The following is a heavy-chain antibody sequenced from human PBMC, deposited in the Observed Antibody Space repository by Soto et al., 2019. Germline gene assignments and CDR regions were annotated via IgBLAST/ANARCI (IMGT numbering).Heavy chain of an antibody. CDR2: IVVGSGNT. Sequence: SVKVSCKASGFTFTSSAVQWVRQARGQRLEWIGWIVVGSGNTNYAQKFQERVTITRDMSTSTAYMELSSLRSEDTAVYYCHSGVLRFLDPGAFDIWGQGTMVTVS. CDR1: GFTFTSSA. V-gene: IGHV1-58*01. D-gene: IGHD3-3*01. CDR3: HSGVLRFLDPGAFDI. J-gene: IGHJ3*02.